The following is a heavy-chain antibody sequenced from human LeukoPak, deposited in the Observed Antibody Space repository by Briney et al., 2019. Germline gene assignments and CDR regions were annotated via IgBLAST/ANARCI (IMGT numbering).Heavy chain of an antibody. CDR2: IKADGSGT. J-gene: IGHJ6*02. Sequence: GALRLSCAASGFTIGPYAMYWVRQGPGRGLEWASVIKADGSGTFYADSVRGRFTTSRDNSKNSLYLQMNSLTSEDTALYYCATWAFYHNLDVWGQGTTVIVSS. CDR3: ATWAFYHNLDV. CDR1: GFTIGPYA. V-gene: IGHV3-43*02. D-gene: IGHD2/OR15-2a*01.